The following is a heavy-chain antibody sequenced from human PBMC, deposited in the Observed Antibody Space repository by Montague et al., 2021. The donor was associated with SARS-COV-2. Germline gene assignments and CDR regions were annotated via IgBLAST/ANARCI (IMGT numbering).Heavy chain of an antibody. CDR3: VSLWKYGSGSHYAPWDYYNYGVDV. Sequence: SETLSLTCSVSGGSITSSSYYWGWIRQFPDKGLEWIGNIYYSGSTYYNPSLKSRVTISVDTSKYQFSLKLSSVTAADTAVYYCVSLWKYGSGSHYAPWDYYNYGVDVWGQGTTVTVSS. CDR1: GGSITSSSYY. D-gene: IGHD3-10*01. J-gene: IGHJ6*02. CDR2: IYYSGST. V-gene: IGHV4-39*01.